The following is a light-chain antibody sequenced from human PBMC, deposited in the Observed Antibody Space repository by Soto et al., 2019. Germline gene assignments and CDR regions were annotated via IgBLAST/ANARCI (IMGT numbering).Light chain of an antibody. J-gene: IGLJ3*02. CDR1: SSDVGGYKY. Sequence: QSVLTQPASVSGSPGQSITISCTGTSSDVGGYKYVSWYQQPPGKAPKLIIFEVSNRPSGVYNRFSGSKSGNTASLTISGLQAEDEADYYCSSYTSSSTWVFGGGTKVTVL. CDR2: EVS. V-gene: IGLV2-14*01. CDR3: SSYTSSSTWV.